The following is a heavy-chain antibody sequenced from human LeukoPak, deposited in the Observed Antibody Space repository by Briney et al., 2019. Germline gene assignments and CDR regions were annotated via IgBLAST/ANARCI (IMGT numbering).Heavy chain of an antibody. V-gene: IGHV4-59*01. CDR1: GGSISSYY. J-gene: IGHJ3*02. CDR3: AREEVPHGFDI. Sequence: KPSETLSLTCSVSGGSISSYYWSWIRQPPGKGLEWIGYIFYSGSSNYNPSLKSRVTMSVDTSENQLSLKLRSVTAADTALYYCAREEVPHGFDIWGQGTMVTVSS. CDR2: IFYSGSS.